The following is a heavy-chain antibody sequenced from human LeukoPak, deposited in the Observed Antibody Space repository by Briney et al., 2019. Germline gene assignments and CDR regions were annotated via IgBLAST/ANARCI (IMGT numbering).Heavy chain of an antibody. CDR3: ARARSIVVVPAARTSYFDY. CDR1: GGSISSYY. Sequence: SETLSLTCTVSGGSISSYYWSWIRQPPGKGLEWIGYIYYSGSTNYNPSLKSRVTISVDTSKNQFSLKLSSVTAADTAVYYCARARSIVVVPAARTSYFDYWGQGTLVTVSS. D-gene: IGHD2-2*01. V-gene: IGHV4-59*12. CDR2: IYYSGST. J-gene: IGHJ4*02.